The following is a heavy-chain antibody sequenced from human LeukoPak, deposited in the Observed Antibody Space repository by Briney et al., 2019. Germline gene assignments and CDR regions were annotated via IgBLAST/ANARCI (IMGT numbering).Heavy chain of an antibody. V-gene: IGHV1-18*01. CDR3: ARKRKLYYMDV. CDR2: ISAYNGNT. J-gene: IGHJ6*03. Sequence: GASVKVSCKASGYTFTNYGISWVRQAPGQGLEWMGWISAYNGNTNYAEKFQGRVTMTTDTSTNTGYVELRSLRYDDTALYYCARKRKLYYMDVWGKGTTVTVSS. CDR1: GYTFTNYG.